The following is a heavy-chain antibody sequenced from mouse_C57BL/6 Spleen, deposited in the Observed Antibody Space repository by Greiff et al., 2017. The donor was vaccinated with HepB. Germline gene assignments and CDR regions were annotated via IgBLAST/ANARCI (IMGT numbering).Heavy chain of an antibody. Sequence: QVQLKQSGAELVRPGASVTLSCKASGYTFTDYEMHWVKQTPVHGLEWIGAIDPETGGTAYNQKFKGKAILTADKSSSTAYMELRSLTSEDSAVYYCTLTTVVARGVDYWGQGTTLTVSS. CDR1: GYTFTDYE. CDR3: TLTTVVARGVDY. D-gene: IGHD1-1*01. V-gene: IGHV1-15*01. CDR2: IDPETGGT. J-gene: IGHJ2*01.